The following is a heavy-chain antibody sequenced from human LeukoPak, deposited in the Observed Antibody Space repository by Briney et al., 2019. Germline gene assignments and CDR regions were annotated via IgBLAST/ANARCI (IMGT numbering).Heavy chain of an antibody. CDR3: ARVNSSSFYFDY. V-gene: IGHV3-30-3*01. D-gene: IGHD6-13*01. CDR2: ISYDGSNK. CDR1: GFTFSSYA. J-gene: IGHJ4*02. Sequence: PGGSLRLSCAASGFTFSSYAMHWVRQAPGKGLEWVAVISYDGSNKYYADSVKGRFTISRDNSKNTLYLQMNSLRAEDTAVYYCARVNSSSFYFDYWGQGTLVTVSS.